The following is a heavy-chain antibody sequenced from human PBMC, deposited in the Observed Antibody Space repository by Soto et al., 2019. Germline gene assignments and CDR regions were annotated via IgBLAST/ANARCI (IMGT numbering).Heavy chain of an antibody. CDR1: GGSISSYY. CDR3: ARDQLWFGKYDYYYYGMDV. V-gene: IGHV4-59*12. D-gene: IGHD3-10*01. Sequence: PSETLSLTCTVSGGSISSYYWSWIRQPPGKGLEWIGYIYYSGSTYYNPSLKSRVTISVDTSKNQFSLKLSSVTAADTAVYYCARDQLWFGKYDYYYYGMDVWGQGTTVTVSS. CDR2: IYYSGST. J-gene: IGHJ6*02.